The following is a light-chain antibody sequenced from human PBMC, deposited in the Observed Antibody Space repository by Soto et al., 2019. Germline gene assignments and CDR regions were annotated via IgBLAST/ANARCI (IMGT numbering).Light chain of an antibody. CDR1: SSNIGSNY. V-gene: IGLV1-47*01. Sequence: QAVVIQPPSASGTPGQRVTISCSGSSSNIGSNYVYWYQQLPGTVPQLLIYRNNERPSGVPDRFSGSKSGTSASLAISGLRSEDEADYYCAAWDDSLSGVVFGGGTKLTVL. J-gene: IGLJ2*01. CDR3: AAWDDSLSGVV. CDR2: RNN.